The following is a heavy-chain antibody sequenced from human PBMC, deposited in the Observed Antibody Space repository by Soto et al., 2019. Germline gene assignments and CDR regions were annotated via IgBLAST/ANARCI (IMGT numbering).Heavy chain of an antibody. J-gene: IGHJ5*02. V-gene: IGHV1-18*01. Sequence: ASVKASCKASGYTSTGYGISWVRQAPGQGLEWMGWISAYNGNTNYAQKLQGRVTMTTDTSTSTAYMELRSLRSDDTAVYYCARDCISTSCYAGNNWFDPWGQGTLVTVSS. CDR2: ISAYNGNT. CDR3: ARDCISTSCYAGNNWFDP. D-gene: IGHD2-2*01. CDR1: GYTSTGYG.